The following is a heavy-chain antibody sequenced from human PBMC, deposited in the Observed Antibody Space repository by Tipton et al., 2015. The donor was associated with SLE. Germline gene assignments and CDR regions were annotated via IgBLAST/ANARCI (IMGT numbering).Heavy chain of an antibody. D-gene: IGHD3-10*01. Sequence: QSGAEVKKPGASVKVSCKASGYTFAGYYIYWVRQAPGQGLEWMGWIKPNGGGTTYAQDFQGRVTMTTDTSISTAYLELRRPTSEDTRSFICARGKLVPPSRLGFWGKVTLVSVSS. CDR3: ARGKLVPPSRLGF. J-gene: IGHJ4*02. CDR2: IKPNGGGT. CDR1: GYTFAGYY. V-gene: IGHV1-2*02.